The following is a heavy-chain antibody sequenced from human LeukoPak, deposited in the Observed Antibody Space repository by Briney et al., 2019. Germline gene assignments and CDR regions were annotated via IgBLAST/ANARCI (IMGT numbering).Heavy chain of an antibody. CDR3: ARDPDGSSTSWEGAFDI. CDR1: GFTFSSYA. CDR2: ISSNGGST. V-gene: IGHV3-64*01. Sequence: PGGSLRLSCAASGFTFSSYAMHWVRQAPGKGLEYVSAISSNGGSTYYANSVKGRFTISRDNSKNTLYLQMGSLRAEDMAVYYCARDPDGSSTSWEGAFDIWGQGTMVTVSS. D-gene: IGHD6-13*01. J-gene: IGHJ3*02.